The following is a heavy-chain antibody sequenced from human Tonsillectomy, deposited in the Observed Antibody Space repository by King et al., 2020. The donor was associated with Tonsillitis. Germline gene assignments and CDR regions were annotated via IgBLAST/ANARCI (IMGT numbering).Heavy chain of an antibody. CDR2: IYYSGST. CDR1: GGSIISGDYY. D-gene: IGHD4-11*01. Sequence: QLQESGPGLVKPSQTLSLTCTVSGGSIISGDYYWSWIRQPPGKGLEWIGYIYYSGSTSSNPSLKSRVTISVDTSKTQFSLKRSSVTAADPAVYYCASETSDSNYGNNWFDPWGQGTLVTVSS. J-gene: IGHJ5*02. CDR3: ASETSDSNYGNNWFDP. V-gene: IGHV4-30-4*01.